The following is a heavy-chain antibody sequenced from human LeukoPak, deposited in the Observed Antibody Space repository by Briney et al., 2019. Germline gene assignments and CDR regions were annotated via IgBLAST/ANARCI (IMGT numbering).Heavy chain of an antibody. D-gene: IGHD2-2*01. CDR2: ISGSGGST. CDR3: ATREYCSSTTCSPFDY. V-gene: IGHV3-23*01. J-gene: IGHJ4*02. CDR1: GFTFSSYA. Sequence: GGSLRLSCAASGFTFSSYAMSWVRQAPGKGLEWVSTISGSGGSTYYADSVKGRFTISRDNSKNTLYLQMNSLRAEDTAVYYCATREYCSSTTCSPFDYWGQGTLVTVSS.